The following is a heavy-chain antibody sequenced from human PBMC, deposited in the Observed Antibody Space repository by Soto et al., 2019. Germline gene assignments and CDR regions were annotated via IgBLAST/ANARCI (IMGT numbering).Heavy chain of an antibody. J-gene: IGHJ6*02. Sequence: EVQLVESGGGLVQPGGSLRLSCAASGFTFSSYTMNWVRQAPGKGLEWVSYISSSSRTTYYADSVKGRFTISRDNAKNSLYLQMNSVRNEDTAVYYCAREGHDYYYGMDVWGQGTTVTVSS. CDR3: AREGHDYYYGMDV. V-gene: IGHV3-48*02. CDR1: GFTFSSYT. CDR2: ISSSSRTT.